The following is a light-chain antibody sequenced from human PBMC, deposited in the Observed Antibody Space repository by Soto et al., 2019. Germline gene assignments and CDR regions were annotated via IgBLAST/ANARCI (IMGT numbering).Light chain of an antibody. CDR2: DVS. V-gene: IGLV2-14*01. CDR3: SSYTSSTLL. Sequence: QSALTQPASVSGSPGQSITISCTGTSSDVGDYNYVSWYQQHPGKPPKLMIYDVSNRPSGASNRFSGSKSGNTASLTISGLQAEDEADYYCSSYTSSTLLFGGGTKLTVL. CDR1: SSDVGDYNY. J-gene: IGLJ2*01.